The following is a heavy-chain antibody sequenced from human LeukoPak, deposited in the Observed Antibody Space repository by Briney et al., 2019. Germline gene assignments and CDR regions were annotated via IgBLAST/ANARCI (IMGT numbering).Heavy chain of an antibody. D-gene: IGHD6-13*01. CDR1: GYTFTGYY. Sequence: GASVKVSCKASGYTFTGYYMHWVRQAPGQGLEWMGWINPNSGGTNYAQKFQGRVTMTRNTSISTAYMELSRLRSDDTAVYYCARIIIAAAGTFDYWGQGTLVTASS. J-gene: IGHJ4*02. V-gene: IGHV1-2*02. CDR2: INPNSGGT. CDR3: ARIIIAAAGTFDY.